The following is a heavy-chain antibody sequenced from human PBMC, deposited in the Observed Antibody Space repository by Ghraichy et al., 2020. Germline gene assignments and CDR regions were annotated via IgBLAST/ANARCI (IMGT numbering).Heavy chain of an antibody. CDR2: ISNTGSTI. J-gene: IGHJ3*02. V-gene: IGHV3-11*01. D-gene: IGHD1-26*01. CDR3: ARGPSGNYYYDI. CDR1: GFTFSAYY. Sequence: LSLTCAASGFTFSAYYMSWIRQAPGKGLEWVSYISNTGSTIYYADSVKGRFTISRDNAKNSLYLQMNSLRAEDTAVFYCARGPSGNYYYDIWGQGTMVTVSS.